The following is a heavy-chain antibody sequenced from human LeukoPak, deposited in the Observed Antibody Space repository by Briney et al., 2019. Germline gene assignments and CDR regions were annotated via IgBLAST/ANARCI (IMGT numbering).Heavy chain of an antibody. CDR2: INPDGSLT. Sequence: GGSLRLSCAASGFIFSSSYIHWVRQAPGKGLFWVSRINPDGSLTNYADSVKGRFTIFRDNAKNTVYLQMNSLRAEDTAAYCAGGLAHCVGDCLQNWGQGTLVTVSS. J-gene: IGHJ4*02. CDR1: GFIFSSSY. CDR3: GGLAHCVGDCLQN. V-gene: IGHV3-74*01. D-gene: IGHD2-21*02.